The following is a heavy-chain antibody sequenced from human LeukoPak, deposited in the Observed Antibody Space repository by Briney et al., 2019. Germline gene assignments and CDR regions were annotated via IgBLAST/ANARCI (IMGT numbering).Heavy chain of an antibody. CDR3: ARLSSRRFPPTYSFDRRNYFDY. J-gene: IGHJ4*02. V-gene: IGHV4-34*01. CDR2: IHHSGST. D-gene: IGHD3-22*01. CDR1: GGSFSNYY. Sequence: PSETLSLTCAVYGGSFSNYYWSWIRQPPGKGLEWIGEIHHSGSTSYNPSLKSRVTMSVDTSKNQFSLKLSSVTAADTAVYYCARLSSRRFPPTYSFDRRNYFDYWGQGTLVTVSS.